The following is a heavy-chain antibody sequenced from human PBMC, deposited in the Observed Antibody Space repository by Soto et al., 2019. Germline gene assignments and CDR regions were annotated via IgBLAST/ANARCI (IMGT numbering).Heavy chain of an antibody. CDR1: GFTFSNYG. CDR2: IASDGRDK. Sequence: QVQLVESGGGVVQPGRSLRLSCAASGFTFSNYGMHWVRQAPGKGLEWVAVIASDGRDKKFADSVKGRFTISRDNSRDTLYLQMNSLRPEDTALYYCVKDRAVRAASYYFDYWGQGTLVTVSS. J-gene: IGHJ4*02. CDR3: VKDRAVRAASYYFDY. D-gene: IGHD6-13*01. V-gene: IGHV3-30*18.